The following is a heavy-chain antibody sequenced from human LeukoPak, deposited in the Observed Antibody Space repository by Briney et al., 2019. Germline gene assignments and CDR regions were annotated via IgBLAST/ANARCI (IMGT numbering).Heavy chain of an antibody. J-gene: IGHJ5*02. D-gene: IGHD3-10*01. CDR3: SREQIRGSGSYYYNLFDP. CDR1: GGSISSGSYY. CDR2: IYTSGST. Sequence: PSETLSLTCTVSGGSISSGSYYWSWIRQPAGKGLEWIGRIYTSGSTNYNPSLKSQVTISVDTSKNQFSLKLSSVTAADTAMYFCSREQIRGSGSYYYNLFDPWGQGALVTVSS. V-gene: IGHV4-61*02.